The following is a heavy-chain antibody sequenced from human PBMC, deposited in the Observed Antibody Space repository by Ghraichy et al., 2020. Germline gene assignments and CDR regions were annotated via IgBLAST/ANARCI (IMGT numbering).Heavy chain of an antibody. CDR2: ISGSGGST. V-gene: IGHV3-23*01. CDR3: ARDKQLLYCGGDCRNWFDP. D-gene: IGHD2-21*01. CDR1: GFTFSSYA. J-gene: IGHJ5*02. Sequence: GGSLRLSCAASGFTFSSYAMSWVRQAPGKGLEWVSAISGSGGSTYYADSVKGRFTISRDNSKNTLYLQMNSLRAEDTAVYYCARDKQLLYCGGDCRNWFDPWGQGTLVTVSS.